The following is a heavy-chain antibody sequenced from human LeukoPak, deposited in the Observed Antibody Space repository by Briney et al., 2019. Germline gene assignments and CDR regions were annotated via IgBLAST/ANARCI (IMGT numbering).Heavy chain of an antibody. CDR2: FYHSGST. Sequence: SETLSLTCAVSGYSISSGYYWGWIRPPPGKGREWIGSFYHSGSTYYNPSLKSQVTISVDTSNNQSSLKLSSVTAADTAVYYCARTDGYQDAFDIWGQGTMVTVSS. CDR1: GYSISSGYY. CDR3: ARTDGYQDAFDI. V-gene: IGHV4-38-2*01. D-gene: IGHD5-24*01. J-gene: IGHJ3*02.